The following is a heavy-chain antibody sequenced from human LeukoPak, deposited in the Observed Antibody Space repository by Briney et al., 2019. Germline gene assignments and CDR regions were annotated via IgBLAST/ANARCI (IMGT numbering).Heavy chain of an antibody. Sequence: SETLSLTCTVSGGSISSYYLSWIWQPPGKGLEWIGYIYYSGSTNYNPSLKSRVTISVDTSKNQFSLKLSSVTAADTAVYYCARGSHSDYYDSSGFPTETWGQGTLVTVSS. CDR1: GGSISSYY. J-gene: IGHJ5*02. CDR3: ARGSHSDYYDSSGFPTET. D-gene: IGHD3-22*01. V-gene: IGHV4-59*01. CDR2: IYYSGST.